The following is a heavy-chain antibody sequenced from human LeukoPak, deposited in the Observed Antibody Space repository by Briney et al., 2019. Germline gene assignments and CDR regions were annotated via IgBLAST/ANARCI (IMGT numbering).Heavy chain of an antibody. D-gene: IGHD3-16*01. CDR3: ARVAGVMVQTYYFDY. Sequence: GASVKVSCRASGYIFTDYYIHWLRQAPGQGLEWMGWINPNSGGTGYAQKFQGRVTMTRDTSISTAYMELTRLRSDDPAVYYCARVAGVMVQTYYFDYWGQGTLVTVSS. CDR1: GYIFTDYY. J-gene: IGHJ4*02. V-gene: IGHV1-2*02. CDR2: INPNSGGT.